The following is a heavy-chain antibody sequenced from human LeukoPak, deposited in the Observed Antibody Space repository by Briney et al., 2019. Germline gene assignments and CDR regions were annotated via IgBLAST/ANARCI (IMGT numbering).Heavy chain of an antibody. V-gene: IGHV3-9*01. CDR3: AKGYYYYYGMDV. CDR2: ISWNSGSI. J-gene: IGHJ6*02. Sequence: GRSLRLSCAASGFTFDDYAMHWVRQAPGKSLEWVSGISWNSGSIGYADSVKGRFTISRDNAKNSLYLQMNSLRAEDTALYYCAKGYYYYYGMDVWGQGTTVTVSS. CDR1: GFTFDDYA.